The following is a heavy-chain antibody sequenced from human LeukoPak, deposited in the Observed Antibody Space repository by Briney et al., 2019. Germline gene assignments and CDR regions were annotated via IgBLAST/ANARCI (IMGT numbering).Heavy chain of an antibody. J-gene: IGHJ6*03. CDR3: AKGVITMVRGVYSDYMDV. CDR2: IRYDGSNK. V-gene: IGHV3-30*02. Sequence: PGGSLRLSCAASGFTFSSYAMHWVRQAPGKGLEWVAFIRYDGSNKYYADSVKGRFTISRDNSKNTLYLQMNSLRAEDTAVYYCAKGVITMVRGVYSDYMDVWGKGTTVTISS. D-gene: IGHD3-10*01. CDR1: GFTFSSYA.